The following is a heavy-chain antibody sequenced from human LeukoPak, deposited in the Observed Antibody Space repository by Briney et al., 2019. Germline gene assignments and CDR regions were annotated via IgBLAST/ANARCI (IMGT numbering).Heavy chain of an antibody. CDR3: AKDMLPSNYYDAPIDY. V-gene: IGHV3-43*02. CDR1: GFTFGDYA. J-gene: IGHJ4*02. D-gene: IGHD3-16*01. CDR2: ISGDGGTI. Sequence: PGRSLRLSCAVSGFTFGDYAMHWVRQAPGKGLEWVSLISGDGGTIYYADSLKGRFTISRDNSKNSLYLQMSSLRTEDTALYYCAKDMLPSNYYDAPIDYWGQGTLVTVSS.